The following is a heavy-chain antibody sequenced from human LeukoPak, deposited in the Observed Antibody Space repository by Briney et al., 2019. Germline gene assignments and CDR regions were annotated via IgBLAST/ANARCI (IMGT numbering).Heavy chain of an antibody. D-gene: IGHD3-10*02. CDR3: AELGITMIGGV. CDR1: GFTFDNYG. Sequence: PGGSLRLSCAASGFTFDNYGINWVRQAPGKGLEWVPRIHWNGGRTGYADSVKGRFTISRDNAKNSLYLQMNSLRAEDTAVYYCAELGITMIGGVWGKGTTVTISS. V-gene: IGHV3-20*04. CDR2: IHWNGGRT. J-gene: IGHJ6*04.